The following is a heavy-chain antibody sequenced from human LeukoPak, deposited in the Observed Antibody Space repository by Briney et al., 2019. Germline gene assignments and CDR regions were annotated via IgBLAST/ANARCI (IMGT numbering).Heavy chain of an antibody. Sequence: GESLQISCKASGYTFSDTFSNYWIAWVRPMPGKGLEWMGIIYPGDSETKYSPSFEGQVTFSADKSNSIVYLHWSSLKASDTAMYYCARLGTPYFYYYMDVWGEGTTVTVSS. J-gene: IGHJ6*03. D-gene: IGHD3-10*01. CDR1: GYTFSDTFSNYW. CDR3: ARLGTPYFYYYMDV. V-gene: IGHV5-51*01. CDR2: IYPGDSET.